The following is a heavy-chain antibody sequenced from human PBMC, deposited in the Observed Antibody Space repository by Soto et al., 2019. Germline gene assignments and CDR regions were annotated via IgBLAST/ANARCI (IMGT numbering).Heavy chain of an antibody. Sequence: VASVKVSCKASGYTLTGYYMHWVRQAPGQGLEWMGWINPNSGGTNYAQKFQGRVTMTRDTSISTAYMELSRLRSDDTAVYYCARVGCSSTSCYYYYGMDVWGQGTTVTVSS. D-gene: IGHD2-2*01. V-gene: IGHV1-2*02. CDR3: ARVGCSSTSCYYYYGMDV. J-gene: IGHJ6*02. CDR2: INPNSGGT. CDR1: GYTLTGYY.